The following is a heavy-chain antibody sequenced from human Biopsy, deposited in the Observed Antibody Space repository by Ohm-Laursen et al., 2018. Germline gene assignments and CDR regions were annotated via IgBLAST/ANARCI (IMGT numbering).Heavy chain of an antibody. D-gene: IGHD1-26*01. V-gene: IGHV1-69*06. CDR2: IIPMFGTT. CDR3: AIFEGYSDDNLDYEHYGMDV. CDR1: RVTFSSYA. Sequence: SSVKVSCKSSRVTFSSYAVSWVRQAPGQGLEWMGGIIPMFGTTNYAQKFQGRLSITADKSTTAAYLELKSLKSEDTAVYYCAIFEGYSDDNLDYEHYGMDVWGQGTTVTVSS. J-gene: IGHJ6*02.